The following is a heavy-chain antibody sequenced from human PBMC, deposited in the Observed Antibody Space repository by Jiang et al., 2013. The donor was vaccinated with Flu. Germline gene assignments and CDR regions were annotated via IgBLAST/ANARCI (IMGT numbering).Heavy chain of an antibody. Sequence: GAEVKKPGTSVKVSCKASGFTFTSSAVQWVRQARGQRLEWIGWIVVGSGNTNYAQKFQERVTITRDMSTSTAYMELSSLRSEDTAVYYCAAASSRWLQFNDNLIHDYWGQGTLVTVSS. V-gene: IGHV1-58*01. CDR2: IVVGSGNT. D-gene: IGHD5-24*01. J-gene: IGHJ4*02. CDR1: GFTFTSSA. CDR3: AAASSRWLQFNDNLIHDY.